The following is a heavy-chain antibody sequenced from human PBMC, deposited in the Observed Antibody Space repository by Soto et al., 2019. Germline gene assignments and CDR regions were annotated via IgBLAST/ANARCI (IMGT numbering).Heavy chain of an antibody. CDR3: ARKVGPGYYGYYYYGMDV. CDR1: GFTFSSYG. V-gene: IGHV3-33*01. J-gene: IGHJ6*02. CDR2: IWYDGSNK. Sequence: QVQLVESGGGVVQPGRSLRLSCAASGFTFSSYGMHWVRQAPGKGLEWVAVIWYDGSNKYYADSVKGRFTISRDNSKNTLYLQMNSLRAEDTAVYYCARKVGPGYYGYYYYGMDVWGQGTTVTVSS. D-gene: IGHD4-17*01.